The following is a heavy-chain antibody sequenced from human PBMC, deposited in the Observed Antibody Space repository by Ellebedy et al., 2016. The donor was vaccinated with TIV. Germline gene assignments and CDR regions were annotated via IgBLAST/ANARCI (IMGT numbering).Heavy chain of an antibody. CDR1: GGSFSGYY. D-gene: IGHD2-2*01. CDR3: ATGYCSSTSCYYEYGY. CDR2: INHSGST. J-gene: IGHJ4*02. V-gene: IGHV4-34*01. Sequence: MPSETLSLTCAVYGGSFSGYYWSRIRQPPGKGLEWIGEINHSGSTNYNPSLKSRVTISVDTSKNQFSLKLSSVTAADTAVYYCATGYCSSTSCYYEYGYWGQGTLVTVSS.